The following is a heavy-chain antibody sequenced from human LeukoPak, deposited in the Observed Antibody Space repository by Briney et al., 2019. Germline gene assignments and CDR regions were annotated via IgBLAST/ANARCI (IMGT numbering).Heavy chain of an antibody. D-gene: IGHD6-19*01. Sequence: PGGSLRLSCAASGFTFSNYWMHWVRQTPGKGLVWVSRINSDASVTTYADSVKGRFTISRDNAKNTLYLQMNSLRAEDTAVYYCASVTAVAGTSVGVDAWGQGILVTVS. V-gene: IGHV3-74*01. CDR2: INSDASVT. CDR1: GFTFSNYW. J-gene: IGHJ4*02. CDR3: ASVTAVAGTSVGVDA.